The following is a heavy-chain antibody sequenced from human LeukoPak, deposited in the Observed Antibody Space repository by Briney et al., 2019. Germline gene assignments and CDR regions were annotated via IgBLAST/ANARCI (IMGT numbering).Heavy chain of an antibody. CDR2: IYHSGST. CDR3: ARVDSSGYPMALDY. V-gene: IGHV4-30-2*01. Sequence: SETLSLTCTVSGGSISSGGYYWSWIRQPPGKGLEWIGYIYHSGSTYYNPSLKSRVTISVDRSKNQLSLKLSSVTAADTAVYYCARVDSSGYPMALDYWGQGTLVTVSS. CDR1: GGSISSGGYY. D-gene: IGHD3-22*01. J-gene: IGHJ4*02.